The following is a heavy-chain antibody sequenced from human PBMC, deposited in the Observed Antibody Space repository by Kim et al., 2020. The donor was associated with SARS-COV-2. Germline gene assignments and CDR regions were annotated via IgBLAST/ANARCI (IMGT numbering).Heavy chain of an antibody. D-gene: IGHD3-10*01. CDR3: ARHGSGLNYYYYMDV. Sequence: SVKVSCKASGGTFSSYAISWVRQAPGQGLEWMGGIIPIFGTANYAQKFQGRVTITADESTSTAYMELSSLRSEDTAVYYCARHGSGLNYYYYMDVWGKGTTVTVSS. J-gene: IGHJ6*03. CDR2: IIPIFGTA. V-gene: IGHV1-69*13. CDR1: GGTFSSYA.